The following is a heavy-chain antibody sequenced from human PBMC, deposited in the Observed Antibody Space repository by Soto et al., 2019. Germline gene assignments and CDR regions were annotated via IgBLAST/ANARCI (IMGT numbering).Heavy chain of an antibody. V-gene: IGHV3-30*03. Sequence: GGSLRLSCAASGFTFSSYGIHRVRQAPGKGLEWVAVISYDASNKYYADSVKGRFTISRDNSKSTLYLQMNSLTAEDTAVYHWAQKTVPHPNIFIIGGKGTTAPVSS. CDR3: AQKTVPHPNIFII. D-gene: IGHD3-10*01. CDR2: ISYDASNK. J-gene: IGHJ6*04. CDR1: GFTFSSYG.